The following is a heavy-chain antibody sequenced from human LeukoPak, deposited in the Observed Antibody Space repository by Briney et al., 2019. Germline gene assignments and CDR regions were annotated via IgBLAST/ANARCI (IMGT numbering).Heavy chain of an antibody. D-gene: IGHD3-22*01. V-gene: IGHV4-4*07. CDR1: GGSISSYY. Sequence: SETLSLTCTVSGGSISSYYWSWIRQPAGKGLEWIGRIYTSGSTNYNPSLKSRVTMSVDTSKNQFSLKLSSVTAADTAVYYCARVFDSSGYYPDYFDYWGQGTLVTVSS. CDR3: ARVFDSSGYYPDYFDY. J-gene: IGHJ4*02. CDR2: IYTSGST.